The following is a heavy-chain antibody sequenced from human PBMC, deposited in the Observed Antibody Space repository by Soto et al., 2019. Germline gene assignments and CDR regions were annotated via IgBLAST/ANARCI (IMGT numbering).Heavy chain of an antibody. CDR1: GFTFSSYA. Sequence: QVQLVESGGGVVQPGRSLRLSCAASGFTFSSYAMHWVREAPGKGLEWVAVISYDGSNKYYADSVKGRFTISRDNSKNTLYLQMNSLRAEDTAVYYCARDKLTGGSIPVYWGQGTLVTVSS. D-gene: IGHD6-13*01. V-gene: IGHV3-30-3*01. J-gene: IGHJ4*02. CDR3: ARDKLTGGSIPVY. CDR2: ISYDGSNK.